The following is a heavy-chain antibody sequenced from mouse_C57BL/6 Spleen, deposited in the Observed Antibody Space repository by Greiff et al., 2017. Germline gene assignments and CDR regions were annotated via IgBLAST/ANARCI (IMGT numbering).Heavy chain of an antibody. D-gene: IGHD2-1*01. J-gene: IGHJ3*01. CDR3: AFYYGNYLAWFAY. CDR2: FYPGDGDT. Sequence: QVQLQQSGPELVKPGASVKISCKASGYAFSSSWMHWVKQRPGKGLEWIGRFYPGDGDTNYNGKFKGKATLTADKSSSTTYMQLSSLTAEDSAVYFCAFYYGNYLAWFAYWGQGTLVTVSA. V-gene: IGHV1-82*01. CDR1: GYAFSSSW.